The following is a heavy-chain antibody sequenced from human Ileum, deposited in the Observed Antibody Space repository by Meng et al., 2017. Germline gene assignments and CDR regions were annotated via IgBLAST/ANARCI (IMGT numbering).Heavy chain of an antibody. D-gene: IGHD2/OR15-2a*01. CDR2: IYQVGST. CDR1: GGSISSSAYS. Sequence: HLQLQESGSGLVPSSQTLSLTCTVSGGSISSSAYSWTWIRQPPGKGLEWIGYIYQVGSTNYNPSLKSRVTIFVDTSKNQFSLKLTSVTAADTAVYYCASSTSGPELNYWGQGTLVTVSS. J-gene: IGHJ4*02. V-gene: IGHV4-30-2*01. CDR3: ASSTSGPELNY.